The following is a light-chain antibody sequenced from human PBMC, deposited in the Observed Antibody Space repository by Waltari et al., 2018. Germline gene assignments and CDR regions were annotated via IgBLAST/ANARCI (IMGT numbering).Light chain of an antibody. V-gene: IGKV1-39*01. Sequence: DIQMTQSPSSLSASIGDRVTITCRASQNINNYLNRFQQKPGEAPKLLIYAASSLQSGVPSRFSGSGSGTDFTLTISSLQPEDFATYYCQQSYSIPLTFGQGTKVEIK. CDR3: QQSYSIPLT. CDR2: AAS. CDR1: QNINNY. J-gene: IGKJ1*01.